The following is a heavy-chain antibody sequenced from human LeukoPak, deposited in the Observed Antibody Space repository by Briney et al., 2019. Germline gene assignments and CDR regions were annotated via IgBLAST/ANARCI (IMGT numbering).Heavy chain of an antibody. D-gene: IGHD6-6*01. CDR1: GFTFSSYG. CDR3: AVGIAARPVY. J-gene: IGHJ4*02. V-gene: IGHV3-33*01. CDR2: IWYDGSNK. Sequence: GGSLRLSCAASGFTFSSYGMHWVRQAPGKGLEWVAVIWYDGSNKYYADSVKGRFTISRDNSKNTLYLQMNSLRAEDTAAYYCAVGIAARPVYWGQGTLVTVSS.